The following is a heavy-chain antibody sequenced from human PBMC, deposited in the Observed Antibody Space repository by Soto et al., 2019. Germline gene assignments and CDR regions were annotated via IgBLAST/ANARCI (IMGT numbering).Heavy chain of an antibody. CDR3: AKVYTLMVRVVNRYNWFDP. V-gene: IGHV3-30*18. CDR1: GFTFSSYG. J-gene: IGHJ5*02. D-gene: IGHD3-10*01. Sequence: PGGSLRLSCAASGFTFSSYGMHWVRQAPGKGLEWVAVISYDGSNKYYADSVKGRFTISRDNSKNTLYLQMNSLRAEDTAVYYCAKVYTLMVRVVNRYNWFDPWAQGT. CDR2: ISYDGSNK.